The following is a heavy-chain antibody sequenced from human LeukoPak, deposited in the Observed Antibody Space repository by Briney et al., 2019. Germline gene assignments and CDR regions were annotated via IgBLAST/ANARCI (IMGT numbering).Heavy chain of an antibody. CDR1: GGSISSYY. CDR2: IYYSGST. CDR3: ARRAYCGGDCYSRYYYYGMDV. J-gene: IGHJ6*02. Sequence: SETLSLTCTVSGGSISSYYWSWIRQPPGKGLEWIGYIYYSGSTNYNPSLKSRVTISVDTSKNQFSLKLSSVTAADTAVYYCARRAYCGGDCYSRYYYYGMDVWGQGTTVTVSS. D-gene: IGHD2-21*02. V-gene: IGHV4-59*01.